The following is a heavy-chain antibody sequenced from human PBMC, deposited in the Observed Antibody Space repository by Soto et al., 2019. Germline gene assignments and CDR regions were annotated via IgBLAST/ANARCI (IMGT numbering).Heavy chain of an antibody. V-gene: IGHV3-11*01. CDR1: GFTFSDYY. Sequence: GGSLRLSCAASGFTFSDYYMSWIRQAPGKGLEWVSYISSSGSTIYYADSVKGRFTISRDNAKNSLYLQMKSLRAEDTAVYYCARDSEGLLFEYRWFDPWGQGTLVTVSS. CDR3: ARDSEGLLFEYRWFDP. CDR2: ISSSGSTI. J-gene: IGHJ5*02. D-gene: IGHD2-2*01.